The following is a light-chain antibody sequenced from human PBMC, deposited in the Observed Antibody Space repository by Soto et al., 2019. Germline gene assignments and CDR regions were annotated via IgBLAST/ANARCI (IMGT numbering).Light chain of an antibody. CDR3: KHYNSYSEA. V-gene: IGKV1-6*01. CDR2: AAS. J-gene: IGKJ1*01. CDR1: RYIRSD. Sequence: IQMTQSPSSLSASVGDRVTITCRASRYIRSDLSWYQQRPGQAPKVLIYAASSLQSGVQSRFSGSGSGTDFTLTIRSLQPDDFATYYCKHYNSYSEAFGQGTKVDNK.